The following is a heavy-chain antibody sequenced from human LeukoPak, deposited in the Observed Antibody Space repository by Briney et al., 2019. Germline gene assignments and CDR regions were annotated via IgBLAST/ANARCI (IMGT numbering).Heavy chain of an antibody. CDR2: ISVSGGIT. V-gene: IGHV3-23*01. CDR3: AKCGYSGCHLIDY. J-gene: IGHJ4*02. CDR1: GFTFSSSA. D-gene: IGHD5-12*01. Sequence: GGSLRLSCAASGFTFSSSAIAWVRQAPGKGLEWVSAISVSGGITYYANSVKGRFTISRDNSKNTLYLQMNSLRAEDTAVYYCAKCGYSGCHLIDYWGQGTLVTVSS.